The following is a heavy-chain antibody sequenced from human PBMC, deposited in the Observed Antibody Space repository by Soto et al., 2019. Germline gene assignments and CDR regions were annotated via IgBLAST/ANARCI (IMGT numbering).Heavy chain of an antibody. D-gene: IGHD3-16*01. CDR3: VRPNFGALTHFDF. CDR2: IFPGDSDT. Sequence: HGESLKISCKAIGYTFTNYWVGWVRQTPGKGLEWMGIIFPGDSDTRYNPSFEGQVTVSADESISTAYLQWNTLKASDTAMYYCVRPNFGALTHFDFWGQGTLVTVSS. J-gene: IGHJ4*02. V-gene: IGHV5-51*01. CDR1: GYTFTNYW.